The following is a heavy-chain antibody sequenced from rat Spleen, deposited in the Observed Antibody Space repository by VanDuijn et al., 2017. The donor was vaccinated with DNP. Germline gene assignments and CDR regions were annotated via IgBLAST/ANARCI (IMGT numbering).Heavy chain of an antibody. J-gene: IGHJ2*01. D-gene: IGHD1-4*01. Sequence: EVQVVESGGGLVQPGRSLKLSCAASGFIFNTYYMAWVRQAPKKGLEWVATISTTGSRTYYPDSVKGRFTISRDNAKSSLYLQMNSLRYEDMATYYCARHVLPLRVWDYWGQGVMVTVSS. CDR1: GFIFNTYY. CDR2: ISTTGSRT. V-gene: IGHV5-22*01. CDR3: ARHVLPLRVWDY.